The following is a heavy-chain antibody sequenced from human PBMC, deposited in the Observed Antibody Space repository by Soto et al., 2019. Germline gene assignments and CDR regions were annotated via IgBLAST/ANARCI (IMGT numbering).Heavy chain of an antibody. V-gene: IGHV1-69*13. CDR1: GGTFSSYA. D-gene: IGHD1-7*01. J-gene: IGHJ3*02. CDR2: IIPIFGTA. Sequence: GSSVKVSCKASGGTFSSYAISWVRQAPGQGLEWMGGIIPIFGTANYAQKFQGRVTITADESTSTAYMELSSLRSEDTAVYYCARDPPGAGTGGWAFDIWGQGTMVTVSS. CDR3: ARDPPGAGTGGWAFDI.